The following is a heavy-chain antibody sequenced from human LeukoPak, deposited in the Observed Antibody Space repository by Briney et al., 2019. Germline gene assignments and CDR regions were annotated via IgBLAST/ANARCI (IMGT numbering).Heavy chain of an antibody. V-gene: IGHV3-30*18. CDR3: TKEGAAGGKMQFCFDS. CDR2: ISSEGGTD. J-gene: IGHJ4*02. D-gene: IGHD4-23*01. CDR1: GLIFSRYG. Sequence: GRSLRLFCAAWGLIFSRYGMHGVRQARAKGREGVAVISSEGGTDYYADSVPGRFTISRDNSKHTVYLQMKSLRPGDTAMYYCTKEGAAGGKMQFCFDSWGQGTLVTVSS.